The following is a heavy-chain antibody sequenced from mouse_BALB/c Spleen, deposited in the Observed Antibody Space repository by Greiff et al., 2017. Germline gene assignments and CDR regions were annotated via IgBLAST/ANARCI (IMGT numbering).Heavy chain of an antibody. CDR1: GFSLTSYG. V-gene: IGHV2-4-1*01. J-gene: IGHJ4*01. D-gene: IGHD2-3*01. CDR2: IWSGGST. Sequence: QVQLQQSGPGLVQPSQSLSITCTVSGFSLTSYGVHWVRQSPGKGLEWLGVIWSGGSTDYNAAFISRLSISKDNSKSQVFFKMNSLQADDTAIYYCARKPLYDGYYAYAMDYWGQGTSVTVSS. CDR3: ARKPLYDGYYAYAMDY.